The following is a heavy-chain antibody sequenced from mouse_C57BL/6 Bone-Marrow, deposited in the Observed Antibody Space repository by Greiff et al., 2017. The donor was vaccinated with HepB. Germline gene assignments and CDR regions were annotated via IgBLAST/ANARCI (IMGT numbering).Heavy chain of an antibody. CDR2: INSDGGST. D-gene: IGHD1-1*01. CDR3: ARHRYYGSSFYWYFDV. J-gene: IGHJ1*03. CDR1: EYEFPSHD. Sequence: VKLVESGGGLVQPGESLKLSCESNEYEFPSHDMSWVRKTPEKRLELVAAINSDGGSTYYPDTMERRFIISRDNTKKTLYLQMSSLRSEDTALYYCARHRYYGSSFYWYFDVWGTGTTVTVSS. V-gene: IGHV5-2*01.